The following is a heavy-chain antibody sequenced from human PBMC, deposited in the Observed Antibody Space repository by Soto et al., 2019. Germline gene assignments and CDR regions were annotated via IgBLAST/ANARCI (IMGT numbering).Heavy chain of an antibody. CDR2: IYYSGIT. CDR3: ARQWGLDAFDF. V-gene: IGHV4-39*01. J-gene: IGHJ3*01. Sequence: PSETLSLTCAVSGCSISSVSHYWGWIRQPPGKGLEWIGSIYYSGITYSNPSLKSRVTISVDTSKNQFSLKLSSVTAADTAVYYCARQWGLDAFDFWGQGTMVTVSS. CDR1: GCSISSVSHY. D-gene: IGHD1-26*01.